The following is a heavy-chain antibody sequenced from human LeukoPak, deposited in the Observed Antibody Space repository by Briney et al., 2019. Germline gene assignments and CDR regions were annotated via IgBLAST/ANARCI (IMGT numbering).Heavy chain of an antibody. J-gene: IGHJ4*02. CDR3: ARGTGYNVFDY. CDR2: INSDGSST. V-gene: IGHV3-74*01. Sequence: GGSLRVSCAAPVFTFSSYWMHWVRQAPGKGLVWVSRINSDGSSTNYADSVKGRFTISRDNAKNTLYLQMNSLRAENTAVYYCARGTGYNVFDYWGQGTLVTVSS. CDR1: VFTFSSYW. D-gene: IGHD2-8*02.